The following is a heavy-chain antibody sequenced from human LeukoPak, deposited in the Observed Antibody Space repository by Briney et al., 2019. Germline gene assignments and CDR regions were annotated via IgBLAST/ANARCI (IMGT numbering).Heavy chain of an antibody. Sequence: SGGSLRLSCAASGFTFSSYSMNWVRQAPGKGLEWVSSISSSSSYIYYADSVKGRFTISRDNAKNSLYLQMNSLRAEDTAVYYCARESPRSGYSYGTDAFDIWGQGTMVTVSS. D-gene: IGHD5-18*01. J-gene: IGHJ3*02. CDR3: ARESPRSGYSYGTDAFDI. V-gene: IGHV3-21*01. CDR1: GFTFSSYS. CDR2: ISSSSSYI.